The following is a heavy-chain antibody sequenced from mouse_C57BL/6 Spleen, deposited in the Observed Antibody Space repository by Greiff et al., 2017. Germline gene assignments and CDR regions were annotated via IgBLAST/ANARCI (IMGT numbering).Heavy chain of an antibody. CDR3: ARYGNYYCDY. CDR2: IDPSDSYT. V-gene: IGHV1-69*01. J-gene: IGHJ2*01. Sequence: QVQLQQPGAELVMPGASVKLSCKASGYTFTSYWMHWVKQRPGQGLEWIGEIDPSDSYTNYNQKFKGKSTLTVDKSSSTAYMQLSSLTSEDSAVYYCARYGNYYCDYWGQGTTLTVSS. D-gene: IGHD2-1*01. CDR1: GYTFTSYW.